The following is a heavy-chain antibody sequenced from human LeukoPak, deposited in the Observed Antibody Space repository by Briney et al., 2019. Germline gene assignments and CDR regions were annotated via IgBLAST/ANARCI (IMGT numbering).Heavy chain of an antibody. V-gene: IGHV3-30-3*01. J-gene: IGHJ4*02. D-gene: IGHD3-10*01. CDR3: ARWGYYYGSGSYYEDY. CDR2: ISYDGSNK. Sequence: GRSLRLSCAASGFTFSSCAMHWVRQAPGKGLEWVAVISYDGSNKYYADSVKGRFTISRDNSKNTLYLQMNSLRAEDTAVYYCARWGYYYGSGSYYEDYWGQGTLVTVSS. CDR1: GFTFSSCA.